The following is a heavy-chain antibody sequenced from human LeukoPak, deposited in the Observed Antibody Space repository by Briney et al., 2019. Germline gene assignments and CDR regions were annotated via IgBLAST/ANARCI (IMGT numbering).Heavy chain of an antibody. D-gene: IGHD3-10*01. Sequence: GGSLRLSCAASGFTFTSYSMNWVRQAPGEGLEWVSYISASSSTIYYADSVKGRFTISRDNAKNSLYLQMNSLRADDTAVYYCARDFMASHNYFDYWGQVTLVTVSS. CDR1: GFTFTSYS. J-gene: IGHJ4*02. CDR3: ARDFMASHNYFDY. CDR2: ISASSSTI. V-gene: IGHV3-48*01.